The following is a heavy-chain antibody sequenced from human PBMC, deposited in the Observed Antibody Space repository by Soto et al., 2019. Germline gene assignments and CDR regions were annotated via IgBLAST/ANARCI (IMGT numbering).Heavy chain of an antibody. V-gene: IGHV3-30*03. CDR1: GFTFSSYG. CDR3: ATHTVTNPDY. D-gene: IGHD4-17*01. CDR2: ISYDGSNK. J-gene: IGHJ4*02. Sequence: QVQLVESGGGVVQPGRSLRLSCAASGFTFSSYGMHWVRQAPGKGLEWVAVISYDGSNKYYADSVKGRFTISRDNSKNTLYLQMNSLRAEDTAVYYCATHTVTNPDYWGQGTLDTVSS.